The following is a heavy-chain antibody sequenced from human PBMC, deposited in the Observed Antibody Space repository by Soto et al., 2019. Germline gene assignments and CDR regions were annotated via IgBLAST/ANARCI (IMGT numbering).Heavy chain of an antibody. Sequence: VGSLRLSCAASAFTFSNFAMTWVRQTPGKGLEWVSSISPDGDYRYYVDSVKGRFTISRDNSKNTLYLQMSSLRVEDTATYYCAKQGNGATKAAANSFVYCGRRTMVTVSS. D-gene: IGHD6-25*01. CDR2: ISPDGDYR. J-gene: IGHJ4*02. CDR3: AKQGNGATKAAANSFVY. V-gene: IGHV3-23*01. CDR1: AFTFSNFA.